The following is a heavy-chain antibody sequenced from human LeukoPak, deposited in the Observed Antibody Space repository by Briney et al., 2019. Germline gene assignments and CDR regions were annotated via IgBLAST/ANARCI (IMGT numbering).Heavy chain of an antibody. J-gene: IGHJ4*02. CDR2: IIPIFGTA. CDR1: GGTFSSYA. D-gene: IGHD5-18*01. V-gene: IGHV1-69*13. CDR3: ARDLKLWVRGPFDY. Sequence: GASVKVSCKASGGTFSSYAISWVRQAPGQGLEWMGGIIPIFGTANYAQKFQGRVTVTADESTSTAYMELSSLRSEDTAVYYCARDLKLWVRGPFDYWGQGTLVTVSS.